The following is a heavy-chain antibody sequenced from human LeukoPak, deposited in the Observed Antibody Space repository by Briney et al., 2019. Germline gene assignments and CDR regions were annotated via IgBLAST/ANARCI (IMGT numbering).Heavy chain of an antibody. CDR1: GFSFSSYG. CDR2: IRYDGTNK. CDR3: AKDSAYYYDSSGYYYD. D-gene: IGHD3-22*01. V-gene: IGHV3-30*02. J-gene: IGHJ4*02. Sequence: QTGGSLRLSCAASGFSFSSYGMHWVRQAPGKGLEWVAFIRYDGTNKYYADSVKGRFTISRDNSKNTLYLQMNSLRAEDTAMYYCAKDSAYYYDSSGYYYDWGQGTLVTVSS.